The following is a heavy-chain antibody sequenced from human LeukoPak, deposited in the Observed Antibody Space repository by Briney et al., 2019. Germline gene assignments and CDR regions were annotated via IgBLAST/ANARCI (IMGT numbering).Heavy chain of an antibody. J-gene: IGHJ6*03. V-gene: IGHV3-11*01. CDR1: GFTFSDYY. Sequence: GGSLRLSCAASGFTFSDYYMSWIRQAPGKGLEWVSYISISGSTIYYADSVKGRFTISRDNAKNSLYLQMNSLRAEDAAVYYCARVGYSGSYDYYYYYMDVWGKGTTVTISS. CDR3: ARVGYSGSYDYYYYYMDV. D-gene: IGHD1-26*01. CDR2: ISISGSTI.